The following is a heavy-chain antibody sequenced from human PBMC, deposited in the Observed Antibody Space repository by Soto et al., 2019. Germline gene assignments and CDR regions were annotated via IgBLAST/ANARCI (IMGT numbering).Heavy chain of an antibody. CDR2: IYSGDRT. J-gene: IGHJ4*02. Sequence: EVQLVESGGGLIQPGASLRLSCAASGFTVSSNYMSWVRQAPGKGLEWVSVIYSGDRTYYADSVKGRFTISRDNSKNTLYLQMNSLRVEDTAVYYCARRMNGDYVDYWGQGTLVTVSS. CDR1: GFTVSSNY. D-gene: IGHD4-17*01. CDR3: ARRMNGDYVDY. V-gene: IGHV3-53*01.